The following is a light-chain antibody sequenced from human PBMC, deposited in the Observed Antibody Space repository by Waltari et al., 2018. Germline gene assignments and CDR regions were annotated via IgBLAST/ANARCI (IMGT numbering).Light chain of an antibody. V-gene: IGKV3-20*01. CDR3: ELYDSSPPGYT. J-gene: IGKJ2*01. CDR1: QTVRRSY. Sequence: EIVLTQSPGTLSLSPGERATLSCRASQTVRRSYIAWYQQRPGQAPRRLIHGASSRATGIPDRFSGSGSGTDFTLTISGLEPDDFAVYFCELYDSSPPGYTFGQGTKLEI. CDR2: GAS.